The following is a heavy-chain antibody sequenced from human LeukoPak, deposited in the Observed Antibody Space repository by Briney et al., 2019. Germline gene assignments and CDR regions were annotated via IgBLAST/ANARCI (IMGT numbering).Heavy chain of an antibody. J-gene: IGHJ5*02. CDR3: ARSGDGNWFDP. Sequence: EASAKVSCKASGYIFMNFGMDWVRQAPGQGLEWLGWISAYNGDTNYAQKFRGRVTMTTDTSTSTAYMEVRSLTSDDTAIYYCARSGDGNWFDPWGQGTLVIVSS. V-gene: IGHV1-18*01. CDR2: ISAYNGDT. CDR1: GYIFMNFG.